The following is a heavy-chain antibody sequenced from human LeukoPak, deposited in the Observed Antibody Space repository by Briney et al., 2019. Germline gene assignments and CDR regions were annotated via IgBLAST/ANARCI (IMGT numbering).Heavy chain of an antibody. D-gene: IGHD6-19*01. CDR2: ISYDGSNK. V-gene: IGHV3-30-3*01. CDR1: GFTFSSYA. J-gene: IGHJ4*01. Sequence: PGGSLRLSCAASGFTFSSYAMHWVRQAPGKGLEWVAVISYDGSNKYYADSVKGRFTISRDNSKNTLYLQMNSLRAEDTAVYYCAGRDYLSGLVQFFLDWGQGTLVPGSS. CDR3: AGRDYLSGLVQFFLD.